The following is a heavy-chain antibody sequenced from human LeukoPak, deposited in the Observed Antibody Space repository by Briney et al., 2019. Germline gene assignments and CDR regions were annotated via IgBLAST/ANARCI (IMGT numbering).Heavy chain of an antibody. Sequence: PSETLSLTCTVSGGSISSSSYYWGWIRQPPGKGLEWIGSIYYSGSTYYNPSLKSRVTISVDTSKNQFSLKLSSVTAADTAVYYCARVRSGLIDGNYYFDYWGQGTLVTVSS. D-gene: IGHD1-26*01. V-gene: IGHV4-39*07. J-gene: IGHJ4*02. CDR3: ARVRSGLIDGNYYFDY. CDR2: IYYSGST. CDR1: GGSISSSSYY.